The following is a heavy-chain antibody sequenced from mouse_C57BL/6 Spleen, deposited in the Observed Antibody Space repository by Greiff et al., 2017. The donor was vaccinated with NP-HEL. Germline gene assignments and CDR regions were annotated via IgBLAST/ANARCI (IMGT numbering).Heavy chain of an antibody. J-gene: IGHJ4*01. D-gene: IGHD2-4*01. V-gene: IGHV3-6*01. CDR3: ARVFDYCSAMDY. Sequence: EVQLQQSGPGLVKPSQSLSLSCSVTGYSITSGYYWYWIRQFPGNKLEWMGYISYDGSNNYNPSLKNRISITRDTSKNQFFLKLNSVTTEDTATYYCARVFDYCSAMDYWGQGTSVTVSS. CDR2: ISYDGSN. CDR1: GYSITSGYY.